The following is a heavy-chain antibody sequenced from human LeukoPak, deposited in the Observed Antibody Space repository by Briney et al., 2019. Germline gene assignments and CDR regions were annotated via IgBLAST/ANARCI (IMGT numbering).Heavy chain of an antibody. Sequence: ASVKVSCKASGYTFTGYYMHWVRQAPGQGLEWMGWINPNSGGTNYAQKFQGRVTMTRDTAISTAYMELSRLRSDDTAVYYCASVYDSSGYPSSFDYWGQGTLVTVSS. CDR2: INPNSGGT. V-gene: IGHV1-2*02. CDR3: ASVYDSSGYPSSFDY. J-gene: IGHJ4*02. D-gene: IGHD3-22*01. CDR1: GYTFTGYY.